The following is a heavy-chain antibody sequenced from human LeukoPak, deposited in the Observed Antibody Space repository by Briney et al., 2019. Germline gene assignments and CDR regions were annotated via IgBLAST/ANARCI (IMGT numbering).Heavy chain of an antibody. J-gene: IGHJ4*02. D-gene: IGHD3-10*01. CDR3: ARLLLGSQSRGFEY. V-gene: IGHV1-2*02. Sequence: ASVKVSCKASGYTFTGYYMHWVRQAPGQGLEWMGWINPNSGGTNYAQKFQGRVTMTTDTSTNTAYMELRSLRSDDTAIYYCARLLLGSQSRGFEYWGQGTLVTVSS. CDR2: INPNSGGT. CDR1: GYTFTGYY.